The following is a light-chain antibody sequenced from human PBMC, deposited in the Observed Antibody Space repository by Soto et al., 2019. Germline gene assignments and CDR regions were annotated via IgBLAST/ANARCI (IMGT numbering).Light chain of an antibody. J-gene: IGLJ2*01. CDR3: ASYAGSNNFVV. V-gene: IGLV2-8*01. CDR1: SSDVGGYHY. CDR2: EVT. Sequence: QSVLTQPPSAAGSPGQSVTISCTGTSSDVGGYHYVSWYQQHPDKAPKLMIYEVTKRPSGVPDRFSGSKSGNTGSLTVSGLQAEDEGDYSLASYAGSNNFVVFGGGTKLTVL.